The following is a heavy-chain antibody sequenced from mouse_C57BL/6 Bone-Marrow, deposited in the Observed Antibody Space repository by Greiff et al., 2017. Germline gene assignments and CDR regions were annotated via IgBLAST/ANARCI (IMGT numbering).Heavy chain of an antibody. Sequence: KLMESGEGLVKPGGSLKLSCAASGFTFSSYAMSWVRQTPEKRLEWVAYISSGGDYIYYADTVKGRFTISRDNARNTLYLQMSSLKSEDTAMYYCTRAPNWYFDVWGTGTTVTVSS. CDR3: TRAPNWYFDV. V-gene: IGHV5-9-1*02. CDR1: GFTFSSYA. CDR2: ISSGGDYI. J-gene: IGHJ1*03.